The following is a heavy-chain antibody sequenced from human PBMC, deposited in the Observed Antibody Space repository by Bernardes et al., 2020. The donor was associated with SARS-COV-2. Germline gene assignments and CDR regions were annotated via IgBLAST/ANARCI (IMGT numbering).Heavy chain of an antibody. D-gene: IGHD3-22*01. V-gene: IGHV3-7*03. Sequence: SLCLSCAASGFTFRNYWMAWVRQAPGRGLEWVAIINQGSGIRYYVDSVKGRFTISRDDARNSLYLQMNSLRGEDTALYYCAKIGYHGYDHDYWGQGNLVTVSA. CDR2: INQGSGIR. CDR1: GFTFRNYW. CDR3: AKIGYHGYDHDY. J-gene: IGHJ4*02.